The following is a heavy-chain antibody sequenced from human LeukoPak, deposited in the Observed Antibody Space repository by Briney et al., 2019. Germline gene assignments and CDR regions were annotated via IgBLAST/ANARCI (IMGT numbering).Heavy chain of an antibody. CDR1: GGSISSGGYS. CDR2: IYHSGST. J-gene: IGHJ6*04. D-gene: IGHD3-10*01. CDR3: ATSPYYYGSGSYRYYYYGMDV. Sequence: SETLSLTCAVSGGSISSGGYSWSWIRQPPGEGLEWIGYIYHSGSTYYNPSLKSRVTISVDTSKNQFSLKLSSVTAADTAVYYCATSPYYYGSGSYRYYYYGMDVWGKGTTVTVSS. V-gene: IGHV4-30-2*01.